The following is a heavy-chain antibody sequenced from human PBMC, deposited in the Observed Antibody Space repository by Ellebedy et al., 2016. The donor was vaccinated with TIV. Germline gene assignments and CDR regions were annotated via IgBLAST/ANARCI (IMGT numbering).Heavy chain of an antibody. CDR1: GYTFTSYY. CDR3: ARGASGYDYYYYYGMDV. V-gene: IGHV1-46*01. J-gene: IGHJ6*02. CDR2: INPSGGST. Sequence: AASVKVSCKASGYTFTSYYMHWARQAPGQGLEWMGIINPSGGSTSYAQKFQGRVTMTRDTSTSTVYMELSSLRSEDTAVYYCARGASGYDYYYYYGMDVWGQGTTVTVSS. D-gene: IGHD5-12*01.